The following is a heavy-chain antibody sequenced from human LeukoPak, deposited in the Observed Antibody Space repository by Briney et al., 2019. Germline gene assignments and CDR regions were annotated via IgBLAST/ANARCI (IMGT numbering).Heavy chain of an antibody. CDR2: IYPGDSDT. Sequence: GASLKIPCKGSGSRFTSYWSGWVRQLPGKGLEGMGIIYPGDSDTRYSPPFQGQVTISVDKSISTAYPQWSSLKASDTAMYYCARRRGSNYYDSSGPTESWGQGNLGTVSS. V-gene: IGHV5-51*01. D-gene: IGHD3-22*01. CDR1: GSRFTSYW. CDR3: ARRRGSNYYDSSGPTES. J-gene: IGHJ5*02.